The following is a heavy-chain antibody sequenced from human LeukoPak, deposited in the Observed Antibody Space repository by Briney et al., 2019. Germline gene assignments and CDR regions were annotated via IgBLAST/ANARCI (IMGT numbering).Heavy chain of an antibody. CDR1: GGSISSYY. D-gene: IGHD1-7*01. V-gene: IGHV4-59*08. CDR3: ARRTWAALSYFDY. J-gene: IGHJ4*02. Sequence: SSETLSLTCTVSGGSISSYYWSWIRQPPGKGLEWIGYIYYSGSTNYNPSLKSRVTISVDTSKNQFSLKLSSVTAADTAVYYCARRTWAALSYFDYWGQGTLVTVSS. CDR2: IYYSGST.